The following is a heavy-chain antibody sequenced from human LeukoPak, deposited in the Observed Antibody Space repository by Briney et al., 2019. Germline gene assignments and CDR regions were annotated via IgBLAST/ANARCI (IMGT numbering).Heavy chain of an antibody. CDR1: GGTFSSYA. CDR2: IIPIFGTA. J-gene: IGHJ4*03. CDR3: ARSTNSRPYYYGSGNYFDY. Sequence: SVKVSCKASGGTFSSYAISWVRQAPGQGLEWMGGIIPIFGTANYAQKFQGRVTITADESTSTAYMELSSLRSEDTAVYYCARSTNSRPYYYGSGNYFDYWGKGTTVTVSS. D-gene: IGHD3-10*01. V-gene: IGHV1-69*13.